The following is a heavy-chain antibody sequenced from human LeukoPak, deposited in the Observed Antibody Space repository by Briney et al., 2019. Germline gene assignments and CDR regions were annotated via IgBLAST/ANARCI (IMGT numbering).Heavy chain of an antibody. V-gene: IGHV5-10-1*01. J-gene: IGHJ5*02. CDR2: IDPSDSYS. Sequence: GESLRISCKDSGYNFATHYINWVRQMPGKGLEWMGRIDPSDSYSNYSPAFQGHVTMSADKSSRTAYLQWSSLKASDTAMYYCARRYYGSGSYYNWFAPWGQGNLVTVSS. CDR3: ARRYYGSGSYYNWFAP. CDR1: GYNFATHY. D-gene: IGHD3-10*01.